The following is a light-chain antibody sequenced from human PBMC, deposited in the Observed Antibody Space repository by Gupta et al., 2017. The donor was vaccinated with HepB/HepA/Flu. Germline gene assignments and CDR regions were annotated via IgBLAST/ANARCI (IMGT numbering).Light chain of an antibody. CDR3: QQYDNHPPYT. J-gene: IGKJ2*01. CDR2: DAA. CDR1: QDISNY. V-gene: IGKV1-33*01. Sequence: DIQMTQSPSSLSASVGDRVTITCQASQDISNYLNWYQQKPGKAPKLLIDDAANLETGVPSRFSGSGSGTDFTFTISSLQPEDIATYYCQQYDNHPPYTFGQGTKLEIK.